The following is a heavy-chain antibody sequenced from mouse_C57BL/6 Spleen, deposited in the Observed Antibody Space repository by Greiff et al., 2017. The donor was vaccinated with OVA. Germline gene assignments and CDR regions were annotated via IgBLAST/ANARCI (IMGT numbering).Heavy chain of an antibody. CDR1: GYSFTGYY. D-gene: IGHD1-1*01. CDR3: ARTPTVKYFDV. J-gene: IGHJ1*03. V-gene: IGHV1-42*01. Sequence: EVQLQQSGPELVKPGASVKISCKASGYSFTGYYMNWVKQSPEKSLEWLGEINPSTGGTTYNQKFKAKATLTVDKSSSTAYMQLKSLTSEDSAVYYCARTPTVKYFDVWGTGTTVTVSS. CDR2: INPSTGGT.